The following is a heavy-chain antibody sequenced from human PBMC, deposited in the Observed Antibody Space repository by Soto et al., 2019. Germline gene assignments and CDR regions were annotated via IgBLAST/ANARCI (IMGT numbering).Heavy chain of an antibody. CDR2: IKEDGSEK. J-gene: IGHJ4*02. V-gene: IGHV3-7*01. Sequence: PGGALRLSCAASGVTFSKAWMSWVRQAPGKRLEWVANIKEDGSEKDYVDSVKGRFTISRDNAKNSLYLEMNSLRAEDTAMYYCARGPFWGPGTLVTVSS. CDR3: ARGPF. CDR1: GVTFSKAW.